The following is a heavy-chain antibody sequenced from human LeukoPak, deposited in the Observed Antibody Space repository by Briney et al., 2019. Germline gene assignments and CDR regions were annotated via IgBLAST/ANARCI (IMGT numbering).Heavy chain of an antibody. Sequence: SETLSLTCSVSGYSISSGYYWGWIRQPPGKGLEWIASIYHSGSIYSNPSLKSRVTISADTSNNHFSLKLNSVTAADTAVYFCARAHNWNYWFDPWGQGTLVTASS. CDR2: IYHSGSI. J-gene: IGHJ5*02. CDR3: ARAHNWNYWFDP. V-gene: IGHV4-38-2*02. CDR1: GYSISSGYY. D-gene: IGHD1-7*01.